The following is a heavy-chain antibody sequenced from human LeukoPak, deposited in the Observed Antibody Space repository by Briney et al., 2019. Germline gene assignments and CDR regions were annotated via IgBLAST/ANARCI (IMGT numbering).Heavy chain of an antibody. D-gene: IGHD2-8*01. CDR3: AIRYCTGEKYYYYYYMDV. CDR2: MNPNSGNT. V-gene: IGHV1-8*01. CDR1: GYTFTSCG. J-gene: IGHJ6*03. Sequence: ASVKLSCTASGYTFTSCGINWGRDGTGQGLGWMGWMNPNSGNTGYAQKFQGRVTMIRNTSIRTAYMELSSLRSVATAVYYCAIRYCTGEKYYYYYYMDVWGKEPRSPSP.